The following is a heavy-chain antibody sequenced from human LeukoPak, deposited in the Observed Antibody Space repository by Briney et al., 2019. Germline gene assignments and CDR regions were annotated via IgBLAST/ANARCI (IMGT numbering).Heavy chain of an antibody. CDR3: ARDRYYCSGGNCYPPPHFDY. CDR1: GDSVSTNGAA. Sequence: SQTLSLTCAISGDSVSTNGAAWNWIRQSPSRGLEWLGRTYYRSKWYNDYAVSVKSRITINADTSKNQFSLQLNSVTPEDTAVYYCARDRYYCSGGNCYPPPHFDYWGQGTLVTVSS. J-gene: IGHJ4*02. V-gene: IGHV6-1*01. CDR2: TYYRSKWYN. D-gene: IGHD2-15*01.